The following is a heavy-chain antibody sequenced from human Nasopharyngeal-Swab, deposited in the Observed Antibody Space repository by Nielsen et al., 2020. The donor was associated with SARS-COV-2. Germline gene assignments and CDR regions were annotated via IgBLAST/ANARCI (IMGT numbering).Heavy chain of an antibody. D-gene: IGHD3-16*02. CDR2: ISSSSSTI. J-gene: IGHJ6*03. Sequence: GESLKISCAASGFTFSSYSMNWVRQAPGKGLEWVSHISSSSSTIYYADSVKGRFTISRDNAKNSLYLQMNSLRAEDTAVYYCARLRSYYYYMDVWGKGTTVTVSS. CDR1: GFTFSSYS. CDR3: ARLRSYYYYMDV. V-gene: IGHV3-48*01.